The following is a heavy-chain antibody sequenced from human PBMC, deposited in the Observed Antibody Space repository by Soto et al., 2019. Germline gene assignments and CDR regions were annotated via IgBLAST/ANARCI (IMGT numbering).Heavy chain of an antibody. V-gene: IGHV1-18*01. Sequence: QVHLVQSGAEVKRPGASVKVSCKASGYTFTNYGVSWVRQAPGQGLEWMGWISGYNGNTNYAQNFQGRVTMTTDTSTSTAYMELTSLRSDDTAVYYCARDQSGRYSSSSSITYYCSGMDLWGQGTTVTVSS. CDR3: ARDQSGRYSSSSSITYYCSGMDL. CDR2: ISGYNGNT. J-gene: IGHJ6*02. D-gene: IGHD6-6*01. CDR1: GYTFTNYG.